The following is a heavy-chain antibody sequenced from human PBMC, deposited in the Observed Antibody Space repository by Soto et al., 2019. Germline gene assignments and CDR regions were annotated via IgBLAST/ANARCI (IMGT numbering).Heavy chain of an antibody. CDR3: ATAKLLLPWLFDY. CDR2: IYSGGST. J-gene: IGHJ4*02. V-gene: IGHV3-66*01. D-gene: IGHD2-15*01. Sequence: GGSLRLSCAASGFTVSSNYMSWVRQAPGKGLEWVSVIYSGGSTYYADSVKGRFIISRDDSKNTLFLQMNSLRAEDTAVYYCATAKLLLPWLFDYRGQGTLVTVPS. CDR1: GFTVSSNY.